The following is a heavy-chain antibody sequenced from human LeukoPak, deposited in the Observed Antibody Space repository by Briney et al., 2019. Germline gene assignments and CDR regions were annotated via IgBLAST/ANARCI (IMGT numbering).Heavy chain of an antibody. V-gene: IGHV4-4*07. Sequence: PSETLSLTCTVSGGSISSYYWSWLRQPAGKGLEWLGRIYTSGSTNYNPSLKSRVTMSVDTSKNQFSLKLSSVTAADTAVYYCARDKRRATIFGVVQHGNYYGMDVWGQGTTVTVSS. CDR1: GGSISSYY. CDR3: ARDKRRATIFGVVQHGNYYGMDV. CDR2: IYTSGST. D-gene: IGHD3-3*01. J-gene: IGHJ6*02.